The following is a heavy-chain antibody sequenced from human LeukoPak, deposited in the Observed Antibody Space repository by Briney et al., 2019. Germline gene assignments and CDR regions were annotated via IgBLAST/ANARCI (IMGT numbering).Heavy chain of an antibody. D-gene: IGHD2-2*02. J-gene: IGHJ4*02. CDR2: IKQDGTEK. CDR1: GFTFSGYW. CDR3: TRGRYNDY. Sequence: GGSLRLSCAASGFTFSGYWMTWVRQAPGKGLEWVANIKQDGTEKYYVDSVKGRFSISRDNAKNSLYLQMNSLRDEDTAVYYCTRGRYNDYWGQGTLVPVSS. V-gene: IGHV3-7*01.